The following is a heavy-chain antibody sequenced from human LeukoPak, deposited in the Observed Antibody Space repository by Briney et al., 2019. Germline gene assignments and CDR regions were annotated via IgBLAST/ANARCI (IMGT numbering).Heavy chain of an antibody. Sequence: GGSLRLSCAASGFTFSSYSMNWVRQAPGKGLEWVSYISSSSSTIYYADSVRGRFTISRDNAKNSLYLQMNSLRAEDTAVYYCARARSITMIVVDAFDIWGQGTMVTVSS. V-gene: IGHV3-48*04. CDR3: ARARSITMIVVDAFDI. CDR1: GFTFSSYS. J-gene: IGHJ3*02. CDR2: ISSSSSTI. D-gene: IGHD3-22*01.